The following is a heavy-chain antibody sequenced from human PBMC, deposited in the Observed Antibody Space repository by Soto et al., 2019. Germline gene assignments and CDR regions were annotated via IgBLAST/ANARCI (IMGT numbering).Heavy chain of an antibody. CDR2: ISGGGSST. D-gene: IGHD2-15*01. CDR3: AIPPEYCSSATCYFAFCY. V-gene: IGHV3-23*01. J-gene: IGHJ4*01. CDR1: GFIFNTYY. Sequence: GGSLRLSCVVSGFIFNTYYMSWVRQAPGKGLEWVSSISGGGSSTYYAESVKGRFTISRDNSKNTLYLQMNSLRDEDTAVFYCAIPPEYCSSATCYFAFCYWGQGTLVTVSS.